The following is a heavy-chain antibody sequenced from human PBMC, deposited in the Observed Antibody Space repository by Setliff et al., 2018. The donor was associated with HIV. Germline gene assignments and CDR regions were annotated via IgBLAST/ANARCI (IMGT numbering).Heavy chain of an antibody. Sequence: PSETLSLTCAVYGGSFTDFYWTFIRQSPGKGLEWIGEITHSGGTTYDPSLKSRITVSVDTSKNQFSLKLTSVTAADMGVYYCARGRKKTLAVSGTRYFDFWGQGTLVTVSS. V-gene: IGHV4-34*01. CDR1: GGSFTDFY. CDR2: ITHSGGT. CDR3: ARGRKKTLAVSGTRYFDF. D-gene: IGHD6-19*01. J-gene: IGHJ4*02.